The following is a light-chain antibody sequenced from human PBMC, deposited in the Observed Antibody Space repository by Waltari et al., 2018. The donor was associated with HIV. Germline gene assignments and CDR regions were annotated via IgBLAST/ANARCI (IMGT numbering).Light chain of an antibody. V-gene: IGLV2-23*02. CDR2: EVS. CDR3: CSYVGVVNSFVL. CDR1: SSNL. Sequence: QSALTQPASVSGSPGQSITISCTGTSSNLVSWYQQHPGKTPKLIIYEVSKPPSGVSDRCSASKSGNTASLTISGLQADDEADYHCCSYVGVVNSFVLFGGGTKLTVL. J-gene: IGLJ2*01.